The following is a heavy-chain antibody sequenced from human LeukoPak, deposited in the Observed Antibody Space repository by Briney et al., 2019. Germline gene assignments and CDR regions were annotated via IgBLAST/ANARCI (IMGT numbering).Heavy chain of an antibody. J-gene: IGHJ6*02. CDR1: GGSISSYY. CDR2: IYYSGST. Sequence: SETLSLTCTVSGGSISSYYWSWIRQPPGKGLEWIGYIYYSGSTNYNPSLKSRVTISVDTSKNQFSLKLSSVTAADTAVYYYARVPITTVTAYYYYGMDVWGQGTTVTVSS. V-gene: IGHV4-59*01. D-gene: IGHD4-17*01. CDR3: ARVPITTVTAYYYYGMDV.